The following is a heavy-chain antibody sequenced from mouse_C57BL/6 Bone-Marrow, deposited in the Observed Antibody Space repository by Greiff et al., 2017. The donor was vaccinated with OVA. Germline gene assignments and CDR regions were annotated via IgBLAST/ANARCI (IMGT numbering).Heavy chain of an antibody. CDR1: GFNIKDYY. D-gene: IGHD2-12*01. CDR2: IDPEDGDT. Sequence: DVKVEESGAELVRPGASVKLSCTASGFNIKDYYMHWVKQRPEQGLEWIGRIDPEDGDTEYAPKFQGKATMTADTSSNTAYLQLSSLTSEDTAVYYCTFYYSGRDYWGQGTTLTVSS. CDR3: TFYYSGRDY. V-gene: IGHV14-1*01. J-gene: IGHJ2*01.